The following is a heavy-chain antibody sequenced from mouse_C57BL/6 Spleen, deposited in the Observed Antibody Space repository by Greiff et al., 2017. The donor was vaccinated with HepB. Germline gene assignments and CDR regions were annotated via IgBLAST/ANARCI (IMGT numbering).Heavy chain of an antibody. Sequence: EVQLQQSGTVLARPGASVKMSCKTSGYTLTSYWMHWVKQRPGQGLEWIGAIYPGNSDTSYNQKFKGKAKLTAGTSASTAYMELSSLTNEDSAVYYCTTSEGTYYYGSRNYFDYWGQGTTLTVSS. D-gene: IGHD1-1*01. CDR1: GYTLTSYW. V-gene: IGHV1-5*01. J-gene: IGHJ2*01. CDR3: TTSEGTYYYGSRNYFDY. CDR2: IYPGNSDT.